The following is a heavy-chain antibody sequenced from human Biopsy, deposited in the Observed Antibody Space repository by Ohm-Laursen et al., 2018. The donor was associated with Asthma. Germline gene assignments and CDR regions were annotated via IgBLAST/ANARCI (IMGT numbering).Heavy chain of an antibody. D-gene: IGHD3-9*01. Sequence: TLSLTCAVSGASINSGGYSWNWIRQPPGKGLEWIAYLFYSGTTYYNPSLKSRVTISLDRSQRQFSLKVNSVTAADTAVYYCARMNTLIQAANYFSYAMDVWGQGTTVTVSS. CDR1: GASINSGGYS. CDR2: LFYSGTT. CDR3: ARMNTLIQAANYFSYAMDV. V-gene: IGHV4-30-2*01. J-gene: IGHJ6*02.